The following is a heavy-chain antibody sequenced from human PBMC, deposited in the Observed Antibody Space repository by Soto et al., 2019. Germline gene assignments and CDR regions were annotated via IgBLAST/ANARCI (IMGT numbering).Heavy chain of an antibody. J-gene: IGHJ3*02. CDR3: AKGPGSSGWPPDI. V-gene: IGHV3-9*01. CDR1: GFTFDDYA. Sequence: TGGSLRLSCAASGFTFDDYAMHWVRQAPGKGLEWVSGISWNSGSIGYADSVKGRFTISRDNAKNSLYLQMNSLKTEDTALYYCAKGPGSSGWPPDIWGQGTMVTVSS. CDR2: ISWNSGSI. D-gene: IGHD6-19*01.